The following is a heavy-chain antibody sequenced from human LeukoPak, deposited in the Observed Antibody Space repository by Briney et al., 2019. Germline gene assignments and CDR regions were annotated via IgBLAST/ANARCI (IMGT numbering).Heavy chain of an antibody. V-gene: IGHV4-30-4*07. Sequence: PSQTLSLTCAVSGGSISSGAYSWSWIRQPPGKGLEWIGYIYHSGSTYYNPSLKSRVTMSVDTSKNQFSLKLSSVTAADTAVYYCATTPREYSSTWYYFDYWGQGILVTVSS. CDR3: ATTPREYSSTWYYFDY. J-gene: IGHJ4*02. D-gene: IGHD6-13*01. CDR1: GGSISSGAYS. CDR2: IYHSGST.